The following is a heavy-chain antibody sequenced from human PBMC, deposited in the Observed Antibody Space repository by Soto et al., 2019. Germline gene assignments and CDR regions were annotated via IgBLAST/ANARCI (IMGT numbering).Heavy chain of an antibody. J-gene: IGHJ5*02. Sequence: SETLSLTCAVYGGSFSGYYWSWIRQPPGKGLEWIGEINHSGSTNYNPSLKSRVTISVDTSKNQFSLKLSSVTAADTAVYYCARLPDMVRGVKNWFDPWGQGTLVTVSS. V-gene: IGHV4-34*01. CDR2: INHSGST. D-gene: IGHD3-10*01. CDR3: ARLPDMVRGVKNWFDP. CDR1: GGSFSGYY.